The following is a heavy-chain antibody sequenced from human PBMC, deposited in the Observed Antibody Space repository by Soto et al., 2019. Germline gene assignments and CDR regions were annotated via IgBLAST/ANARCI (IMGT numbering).Heavy chain of an antibody. J-gene: IGHJ4*02. CDR1: GFSLDNAILG. V-gene: IGHV2-26*01. CDR2: IFSNDGT. Sequence: QVTLKESGPVLVKPTETLTLTCTVSGFSLDNAILGVSWIRQPPGKALEWLAHIFSNDGTSYTTSLKSRLTISKDTSKSQVVLTMTDMDPADTATYYCARLRNERPNYFDYWGQGTLVTVSS. CDR3: ARLRNERPNYFDY.